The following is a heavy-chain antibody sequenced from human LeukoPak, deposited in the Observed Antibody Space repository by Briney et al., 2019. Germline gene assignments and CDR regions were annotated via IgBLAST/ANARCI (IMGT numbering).Heavy chain of an antibody. V-gene: IGHV4-59*08. Sequence: PSETLSLTCTVSGGSISSYYWSWIRQPPGKGLEWIGYIYYSGSTNYNPSLKSRVTISVDTSKNQFSLKLSSVTAADTAVYYCARATYGSGSYNWFDPWGQGTLVTVSS. J-gene: IGHJ5*02. CDR3: ARATYGSGSYNWFDP. CDR2: IYYSGST. CDR1: GGSISSYY. D-gene: IGHD3-10*01.